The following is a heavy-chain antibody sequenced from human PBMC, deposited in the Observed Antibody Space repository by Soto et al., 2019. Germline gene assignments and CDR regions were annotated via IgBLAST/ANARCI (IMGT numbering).Heavy chain of an antibody. D-gene: IGHD4-17*01. J-gene: IGHJ6*02. Sequence: AKASCEACGYRIACYDIKWVRQDNGQGLEWMGWMNPNSGNTGYAQKFQGRVTMTRNTSISTAYMELSSLRSEDTAVYYCAKSMTTVTSIYYYYGMDVRGQGTTVSVSS. CDR1: GYRIACYD. CDR2: MNPNSGNT. CDR3: AKSMTTVTSIYYYYGMDV. V-gene: IGHV1-8*01.